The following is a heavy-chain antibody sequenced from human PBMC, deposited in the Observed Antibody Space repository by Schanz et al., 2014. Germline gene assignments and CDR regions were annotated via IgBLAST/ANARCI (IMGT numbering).Heavy chain of an antibody. J-gene: IGHJ5*02. D-gene: IGHD2-15*01. CDR3: ARGRGCTGGSCYSWFDL. CDR2: IIPSLGLA. Sequence: VQLEQSGAEVKKPGSSVKVSCKASGGTFSSFGINWVRQAPGQGLEWMGRIIPSLGLAKYEQKFQDKVTITADTSTTTAYMELSSLRSEDTAVYYCARGRGCTGGSCYSWFDLWGQGTLVTVAS. V-gene: IGHV1-69*04. CDR1: GGTFSSFG.